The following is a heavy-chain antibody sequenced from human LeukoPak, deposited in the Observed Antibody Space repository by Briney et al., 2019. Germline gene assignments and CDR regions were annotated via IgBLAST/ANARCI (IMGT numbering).Heavy chain of an antibody. V-gene: IGHV3-30*02. Sequence: GGSLRLXCTASEFTFNSYGMHSVRQAPGKELEWVAFIRFDGSDEHYADSVKGRFTISRDNSKNTLYLQMNSLRAEDTAVYYCAKDRRGSCNAGSCYCCDYWGRGALVTVSS. CDR1: EFTFNSYG. D-gene: IGHD2-15*01. CDR3: AKDRRGSCNAGSCYCCDY. J-gene: IGHJ4*02. CDR2: IRFDGSDE.